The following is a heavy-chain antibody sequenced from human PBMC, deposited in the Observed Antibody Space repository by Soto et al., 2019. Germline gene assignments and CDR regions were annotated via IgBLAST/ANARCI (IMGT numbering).Heavy chain of an antibody. CDR1: GFTFSSYA. J-gene: IGHJ4*02. V-gene: IGHV3-30*14. CDR3: ARGPVVLWFGESVDFFDY. CDR2: ISYDGSNK. D-gene: IGHD3-10*01. Sequence: QVQLVESGGGVVQPGRSLRLSCAASGFTFSSYAMHWVRQAPGKGLERVAVISYDGSNKYYADSVKGRFTISRDNSQNTLYLQMNSLRADDTAVYYCARGPVVLWFGESVDFFDYWGQGTLVTVSA.